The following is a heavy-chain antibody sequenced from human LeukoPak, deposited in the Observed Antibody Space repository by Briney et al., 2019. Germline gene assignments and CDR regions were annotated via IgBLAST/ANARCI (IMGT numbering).Heavy chain of an antibody. J-gene: IGHJ6*03. Sequence: GRSLRLSCAASGFTFDEYAMRWVRQPPGKGLEWVSGISWNSYDIGYADSVKGRFTISRDNAKNSLYLQMNSLRAEDMALYYCAKGVGTSYHYHMDVWGKGTTVIVSS. V-gene: IGHV3-9*03. D-gene: IGHD1-26*01. CDR3: AKGVGTSYHYHMDV. CDR1: GFTFDEYA. CDR2: ISWNSYDI.